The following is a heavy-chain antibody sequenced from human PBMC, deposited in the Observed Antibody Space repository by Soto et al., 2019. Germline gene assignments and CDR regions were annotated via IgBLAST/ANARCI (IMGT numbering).Heavy chain of an antibody. D-gene: IGHD6-13*01. CDR1: GFTFSSYS. CDR3: ARDSGESIAAAGMGGYYYYGMDV. CDR2: ISSSSSTI. V-gene: IGHV3-48*02. J-gene: IGHJ6*02. Sequence: ESGGGLVQPGGSLRLSCAASGFTFSSYSMNWVRQAPGKGLEWVSYISSSSSTIYYADSVKGRFTISRDNAKNSLYLQMNSLRDEDTAVYYCARDSGESIAAAGMGGYYYYGMDVWGQGTTVTVSS.